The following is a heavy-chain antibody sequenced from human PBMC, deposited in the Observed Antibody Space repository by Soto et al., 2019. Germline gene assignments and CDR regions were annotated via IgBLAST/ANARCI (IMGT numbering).Heavy chain of an antibody. CDR2: TRNKAKSYTT. CDR3: VRVGDYYDSSASSVDAFDF. V-gene: IGHV3-72*01. CDR1: GFTFSDHY. D-gene: IGHD3-22*01. Sequence: EVQLVESGGGLVQPGGSLRISCAASGFTFSDHYMDWVRQAPGKGLEWVGRTRNKAKSYTTVYAAPVKGRFATSRDDSRNSVYLQMNSLKTEDSAVYYCVRVGDYYDSSASSVDAFDFWCEGTMVTVAS. J-gene: IGHJ3*01.